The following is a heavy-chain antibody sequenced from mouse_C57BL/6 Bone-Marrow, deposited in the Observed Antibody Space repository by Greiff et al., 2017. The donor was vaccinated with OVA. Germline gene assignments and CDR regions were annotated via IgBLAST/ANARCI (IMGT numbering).Heavy chain of an antibody. D-gene: IGHD2-4*01. CDR3: ARPGDYDGDWFAY. CDR2: FHPYNDDT. V-gene: IGHV1-47*01. Sequence: QVQLQQSGAELVKPGASVKMSCKASGYTFTTYPIEWMKQNHGKSLEWIGNFHPYNDDTKYNEKFKGKATLTVEKSSSTVYLELIRLTSDYSAVYYCARPGDYDGDWFAYWGQGTLVTVSA. CDR1: GYTFTTYP. J-gene: IGHJ3*01.